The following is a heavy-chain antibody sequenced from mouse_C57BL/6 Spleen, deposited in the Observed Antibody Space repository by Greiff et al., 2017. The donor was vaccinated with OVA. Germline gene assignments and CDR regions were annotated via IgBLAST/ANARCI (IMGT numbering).Heavy chain of an antibody. CDR2: ISDGGSYT. V-gene: IGHV5-4*01. D-gene: IGHD1-1*01. CDR1: GFTFRSYA. Sequence: EVHLVESGGGLVKPGGSLKLSCAASGFTFRSYALSWVRQTPEKRLEWVATISDGGSYTYYPDNVKGRFTISRDNAKNNLYLQMSHLKSEDTAMYYCARDYGSSLYWYFDVWGTGTTVTVSS. CDR3: ARDYGSSLYWYFDV. J-gene: IGHJ1*03.